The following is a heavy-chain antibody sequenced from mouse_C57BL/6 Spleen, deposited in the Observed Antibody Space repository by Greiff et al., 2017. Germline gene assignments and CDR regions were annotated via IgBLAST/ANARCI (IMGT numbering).Heavy chain of an antibody. CDR2: IHPSDSDT. V-gene: IGHV1-74*01. Sequence: QVHVKQPGAELVKPGASVKVSCKASGYTFTSYCMHWVKQRPGQGLEWIGRIHPSDSDTNYNQKFKGKATLTVDKSSSTAYMLLSILTSDASAVYCCTVGWATSWAWFAYWGQGTLVTVSA. J-gene: IGHJ3*01. CDR3: TVGWATSWAWFAY. CDR1: GYTFTSYC. D-gene: IGHD3-1*01.